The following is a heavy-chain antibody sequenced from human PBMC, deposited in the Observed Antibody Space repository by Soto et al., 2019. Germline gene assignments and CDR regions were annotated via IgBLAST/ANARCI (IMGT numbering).Heavy chain of an antibody. CDR2: INTYNGMT. D-gene: IGHD5-12*01. V-gene: IGHV1-18*01. J-gene: IGHJ1*01. CDR3: AKSPRGEMATD. CDR1: GYTFINYH. Sequence: QVQLVQSGGEVKKPGASVTVSCKASGYTFINYHITWVRQAPGQGLEWMAWINTYNGMTDYAQRFQGRVTMTRDTSTSTAYMELRKLGSDDTAVYFCAKSPRGEMATDWGQGTLVPVSS.